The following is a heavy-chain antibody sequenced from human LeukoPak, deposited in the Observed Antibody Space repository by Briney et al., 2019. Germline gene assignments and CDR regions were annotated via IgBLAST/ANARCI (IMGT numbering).Heavy chain of an antibody. Sequence: ASVKVSCKASGYTFTSYGISWVRQAPGQGLEWMGWISAYNGNTNYAQKLQGRVTMTADTSTSTAYMELRSLRSDDTAVYYCARVGRTIFGVVTEGGYWGQGTLVTVSS. J-gene: IGHJ4*02. V-gene: IGHV1-18*01. CDR3: ARVGRTIFGVVTEGGY. CDR1: GYTFTSYG. D-gene: IGHD3-3*01. CDR2: ISAYNGNT.